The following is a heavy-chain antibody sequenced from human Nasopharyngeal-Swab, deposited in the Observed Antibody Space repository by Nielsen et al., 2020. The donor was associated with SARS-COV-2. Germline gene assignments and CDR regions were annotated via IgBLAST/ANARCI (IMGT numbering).Heavy chain of an antibody. V-gene: IGHV4-4*07. J-gene: IGHJ4*02. CDR3: ARVAWERMHYYFDY. CDR1: DDSFTSHH. Sequence: GSLRLSCTVSDDSFTSHHWSWIRQPAGKGLEWIGRIYPRGSTNYNPSLKSRVTMSVDTSKNQFSLKLSSVIAADTAVYYCARVAWERMHYYFDYWGPGTLVTVSS. D-gene: IGHD1-26*01. CDR2: IYPRGST.